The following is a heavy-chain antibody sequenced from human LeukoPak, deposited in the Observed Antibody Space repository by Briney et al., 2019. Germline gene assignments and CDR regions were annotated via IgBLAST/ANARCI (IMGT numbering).Heavy chain of an antibody. J-gene: IGHJ4*02. CDR2: ICSTSGFI. Sequence: GGSLRLSCAASGFTFSSDSMNWVRQAPGKGLEWVSSICSTSGFISYADSVKGRLTISRDNAKSSLYLQMNSLRAEDTALYYCARVHSGYGPDYIDHWGQGTPVTVSS. V-gene: IGHV3-21*06. CDR1: GFTFSSDS. D-gene: IGHD5-12*01. CDR3: ARVHSGYGPDYIDH.